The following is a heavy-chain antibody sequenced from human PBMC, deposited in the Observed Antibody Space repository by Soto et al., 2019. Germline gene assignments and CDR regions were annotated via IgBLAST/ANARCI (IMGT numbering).Heavy chain of an antibody. CDR1: GGSFSGYY. V-gene: IGHV4-34*01. J-gene: IGHJ4*02. CDR2: INHSGST. Sequence: QVQLQQWGAGLLKPSETLSLTCAVYGGSFSGYYWSWIRQPPGKGLEWIGEINHSGSTNYNPSLKSRATISVDTSKNQFSLKLSSVTAADTAVYYCARDLGYCSGGSCYYFDYWGQGTLVTVSS. D-gene: IGHD2-15*01. CDR3: ARDLGYCSGGSCYYFDY.